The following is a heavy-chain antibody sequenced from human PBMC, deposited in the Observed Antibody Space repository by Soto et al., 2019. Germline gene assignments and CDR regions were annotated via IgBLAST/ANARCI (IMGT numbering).Heavy chain of an antibody. CDR3: AREIAAAGL. CDR2: LNPNSGGT. V-gene: IGHV1-2*02. CDR1: GGSFNRHT. Sequence: QVQLVQSGAEVRKPGSSVRVSCKASGGSFNRHTISWVRQGPGQGLEWMGGLNPNSGGTNYAQKFQGRVTMTRDTSISTAYMELSRLRSDDTAVYYCAREIAAAGLWGQGTLVTVSS. J-gene: IGHJ4*02. D-gene: IGHD6-13*01.